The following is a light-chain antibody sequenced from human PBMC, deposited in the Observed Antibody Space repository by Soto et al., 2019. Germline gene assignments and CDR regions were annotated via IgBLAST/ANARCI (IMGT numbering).Light chain of an antibody. J-gene: IGKJ1*01. CDR1: RSISRN. CDR3: QQYNNWPLT. CDR2: AAS. Sequence: EIVMTQSPATLSVSPGERATLSCRASRSISRNLAWYQQKPGQAPRLLIYAASTRATGLPARFSGSGSGTEFTLTISSLQSEDFAVYSCQQYNNWPLTFGQGTKVDIK. V-gene: IGKV3-15*01.